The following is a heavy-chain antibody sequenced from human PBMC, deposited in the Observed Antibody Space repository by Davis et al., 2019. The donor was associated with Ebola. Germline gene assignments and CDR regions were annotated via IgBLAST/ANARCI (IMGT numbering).Heavy chain of an antibody. CDR2: IYSGGST. CDR3: ARASGTMVQGVIVFYYGMDV. CDR1: GFTVSSNY. D-gene: IGHD3-10*01. V-gene: IGHV3-66*01. Sequence: GGSLRLSCAASGFTVSSNYMSWVRQAPGKGLEWVSVIYSGGSTYYADSVKGRFTISRDTSKNTLYLQMNSLRAEDTAVYYCARASGTMVQGVIVFYYGMDVWGQGTTVTVSS. J-gene: IGHJ6*02.